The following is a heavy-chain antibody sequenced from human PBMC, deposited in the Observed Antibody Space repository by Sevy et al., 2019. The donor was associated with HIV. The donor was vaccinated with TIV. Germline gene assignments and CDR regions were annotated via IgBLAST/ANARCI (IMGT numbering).Heavy chain of an antibody. CDR3: TSMTTVEGVFDY. D-gene: IGHD4-17*01. V-gene: IGHV3-15*01. CDR1: GFTFNNYA. Sequence: GGSLRLSCAASGFTFNNYAMNWVRQAPGKGLEWVGRIKSKTDGGTADYAAPVKGRFTISRDDSKTTLYLQMNSLQTEDTAVYYCTSMTTVEGVFDYWGQGTLVTVSS. CDR2: IKSKTDGGTA. J-gene: IGHJ4*02.